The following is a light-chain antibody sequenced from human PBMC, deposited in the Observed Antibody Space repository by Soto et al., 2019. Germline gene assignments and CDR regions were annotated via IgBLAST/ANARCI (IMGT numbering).Light chain of an antibody. CDR2: GAS. V-gene: IGKV3-20*01. CDR3: QQFSSYPLT. Sequence: EIVLTQSPGTLSLSPGERATLSCRASQSVSSGYLAWYQQKPGQAPGLLIFGASSRATGVPDRFSGSGSGTDFTLTISRLEPEDFAVYYCQQFSSYPLTFGGGTKV. J-gene: IGKJ4*01. CDR1: QSVSSGY.